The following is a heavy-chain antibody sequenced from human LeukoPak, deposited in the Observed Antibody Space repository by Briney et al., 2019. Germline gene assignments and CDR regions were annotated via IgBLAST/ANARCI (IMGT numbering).Heavy chain of an antibody. CDR1: GQTVSGAKAA. Sequence: SQTLSLTCAISGQTVSGAKAAWNCIRQSPSRGLEWLGRTYYRSEWSHDYAASVRGRININADTSKNQFSLQLNSVITEDTAVHNCVCDFSLCSGSNCFYYFDSWRQGTLVTVSS. V-gene: IGHV6-1*01. D-gene: IGHD3-22*01. CDR3: VCDFSLCSGSNCFYYFDS. CDR2: TYYRSEWSH. J-gene: IGHJ4*02.